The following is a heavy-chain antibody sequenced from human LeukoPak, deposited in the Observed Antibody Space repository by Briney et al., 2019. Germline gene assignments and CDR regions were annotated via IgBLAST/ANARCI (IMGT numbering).Heavy chain of an antibody. CDR2: ISGSGATT. CDR1: GFTFSNSA. J-gene: IGHJ4*02. Sequence: GGSLRLSCAASGFTFSNSAMSWVRQAPGKGLEWVSAISGSGATTCYADSVKGRFTISRDNSKNTLDLQMHSLSAEDTAAHYCANRSSSGYSIYFDYWGQGTLVSVSS. V-gene: IGHV3-23*01. D-gene: IGHD3-22*01. CDR3: ANRSSSGYSIYFDY.